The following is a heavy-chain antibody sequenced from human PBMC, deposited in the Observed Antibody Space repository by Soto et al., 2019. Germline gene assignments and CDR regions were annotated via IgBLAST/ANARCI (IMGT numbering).Heavy chain of an antibody. CDR3: AKGGSSARTYNWFDL. J-gene: IGHJ5*02. CDR2: TSATGGST. CDR1: GFTFNNYA. Sequence: EVQLLESGGDLAQPGGSLRLSCAASGFTFNNYAMSWVRQAPGKGLEWVSATSATGGSTYYGDSVKGRFTISRDNSKSPLYLQMNSLRADDTAVYYCAKGGSSARTYNWFDLWGQGTLVTVSS. V-gene: IGHV3-23*01. D-gene: IGHD3-16*01.